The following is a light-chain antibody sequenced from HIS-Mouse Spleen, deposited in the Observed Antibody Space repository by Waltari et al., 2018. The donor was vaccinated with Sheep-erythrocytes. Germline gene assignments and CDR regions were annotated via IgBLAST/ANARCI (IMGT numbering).Light chain of an antibody. CDR2: DTS. CDR3: LLSYSGAPWV. CDR1: SGDALPKKY. J-gene: IGLJ3*02. V-gene: IGLV7-46*01. Sequence: ELTQPPSVSVSPGQTARITCSGDALPKKYAYWYQQKPGQAPRTLIYDTSNKHSWTPARFSGSLLGGKAALTLSGAQPEDEAEYYCLLSYSGAPWVFGGGTKLTVL.